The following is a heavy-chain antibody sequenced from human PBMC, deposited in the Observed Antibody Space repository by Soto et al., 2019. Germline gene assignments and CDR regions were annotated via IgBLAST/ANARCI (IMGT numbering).Heavy chain of an antibody. J-gene: IGHJ6*02. Sequence: GESVKISCKGSGYIFTSHWIAWVRQMPGKGLEWMGIIYPGDSDTIYSPSFQGQVTFSVDKSISTVYLQWTTLKASDTAIYYCARRVPSGSGADYYGMDVWGQGTTVTVSS. CDR2: IYPGDSDT. CDR3: ARRVPSGSGADYYGMDV. V-gene: IGHV5-51*01. CDR1: GYIFTSHW. D-gene: IGHD3-10*01.